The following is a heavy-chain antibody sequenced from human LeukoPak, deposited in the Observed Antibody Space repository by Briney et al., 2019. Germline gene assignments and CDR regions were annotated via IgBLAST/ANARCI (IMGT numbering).Heavy chain of an antibody. D-gene: IGHD3-9*01. CDR1: GGSISRYY. Sequence: SETLSLTCTVSGGSISRYYWSWIRQPPGKGLEWIGYIYYSGSTNYNPSLKSRVTISADTSRNQFSLKLSSVTAADTAVYYCARGEAYDILTGYNSYYFDYWGQGTLVTVSS. CDR3: ARGEAYDILTGYNSYYFDY. CDR2: IYYSGST. J-gene: IGHJ4*02. V-gene: IGHV4-59*01.